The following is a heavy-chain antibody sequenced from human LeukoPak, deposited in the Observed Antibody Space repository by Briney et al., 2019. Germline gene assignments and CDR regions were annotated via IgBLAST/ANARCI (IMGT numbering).Heavy chain of an antibody. J-gene: IGHJ5*02. CDR2: VSFGGDT. CDR3: AREEIRSWFDP. CDR1: GASISSSRSY. Sequence: PSETLSLTCTVSGASISSSRSYGAWIRQPPGKGLEWIASVSFGGDTYYNPSLKSRVTISVDTSKNQFSLKLSSVTAADTAVYYCAREEIRSWFDPWGQGTLVTVSS. V-gene: IGHV4-39*07. D-gene: IGHD5-24*01.